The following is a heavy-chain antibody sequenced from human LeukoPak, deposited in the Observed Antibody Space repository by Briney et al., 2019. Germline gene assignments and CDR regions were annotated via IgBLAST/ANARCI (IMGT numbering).Heavy chain of an antibody. CDR1: GFTFSSYA. D-gene: IGHD5-12*01. Sequence: PGGSLRLSCAASGFTFSSYAMGWVRQAPGKGLEWVSAISGSGGSKYYAYSVKRRFTISRDNSKNTLSLQRNSLRAEDTAVYYCAKHIVATSADYWGQGTLVTVSS. CDR2: ISGSGGSK. V-gene: IGHV3-23*01. J-gene: IGHJ4*02. CDR3: AKHIVATSADY.